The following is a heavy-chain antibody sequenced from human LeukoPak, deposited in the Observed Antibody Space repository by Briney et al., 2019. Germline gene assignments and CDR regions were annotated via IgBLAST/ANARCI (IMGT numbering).Heavy chain of an antibody. V-gene: IGHV1-8*01. CDR3: ARVNCSSTSCRSKFLDY. J-gene: IGHJ4*02. Sequence: GASVKVSCKASGYTLTNYDINWVRQATGQGLEWVGWMNPNSGNTGYAQKFQGRVTMTRNTSISTAYMELSSLRSEDTAVYYCARVNCSSTSCRSKFLDYWGQGTLVTVSS. CDR1: GYTLTNYD. CDR2: MNPNSGNT. D-gene: IGHD2-2*01.